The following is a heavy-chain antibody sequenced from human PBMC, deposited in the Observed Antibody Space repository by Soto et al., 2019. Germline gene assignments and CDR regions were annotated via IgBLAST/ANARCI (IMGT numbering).Heavy chain of an antibody. CDR2: IWYDGSNK. J-gene: IGHJ6*02. CDR3: ARDGQGLAPYALDV. Sequence: QAQLVGSGGGVAQPGRSLRLSCTVSGFTFSGHAMHWVRQAPGKGLEWMTQIWYDGSNKYYAESVKGRFTISRDNSKNTLYLQMNSLRVEDTAVYYCARDGQGLAPYALDVWGQGTSVTVSS. V-gene: IGHV3-33*01. D-gene: IGHD6-19*01. CDR1: GFTFSGHA.